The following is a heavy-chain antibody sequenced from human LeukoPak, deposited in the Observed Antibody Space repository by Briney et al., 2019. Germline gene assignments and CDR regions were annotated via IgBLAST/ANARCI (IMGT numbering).Heavy chain of an antibody. J-gene: IGHJ5*02. CDR2: IKQDGTEK. D-gene: IGHD1-26*01. Sequence: GGSLRLSCAASGFTFSSYWMSWVRQAPGKGLEWVANIKQDGTEKYYVDSVKGRFTISRDNAKNSVFLQMNSLRAEDTAVYYCSGSLISWGQGTLVTVSS. CDR1: GFTFSSYW. V-gene: IGHV3-7*01. CDR3: SGSLIS.